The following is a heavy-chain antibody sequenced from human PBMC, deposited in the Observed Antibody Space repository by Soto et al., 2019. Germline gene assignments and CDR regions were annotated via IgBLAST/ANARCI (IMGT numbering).Heavy chain of an antibody. CDR3: ARHDYGDYFTGVDY. J-gene: IGHJ4*02. D-gene: IGHD4-17*01. CDR2: ISGSGGST. CDR1: GFTFSSYA. V-gene: IGHV3-23*01. Sequence: GGSLRLSCAASGFTFSSYAMSWVRQAPGKGLEWVSAISGSGGSTYYADSVKGRFTISRDNSKNTLYLQMNSLRAEDTAVYYCARHDYGDYFTGVDYWGQGTLVTVSS.